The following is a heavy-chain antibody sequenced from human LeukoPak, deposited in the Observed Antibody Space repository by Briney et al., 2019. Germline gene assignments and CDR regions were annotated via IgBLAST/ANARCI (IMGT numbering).Heavy chain of an antibody. D-gene: IGHD1-26*01. Sequence: PSETLSLTCTVSGGSFSTYYWSWIRQPPGKGLEWIGYIYYSGSTTYNPSLKSRVTISVDTSKNQFSLRLRSVTAADTAVYHCAGHGSGSYMAYWGQGTLVTVSS. CDR2: IYYSGST. CDR1: GGSFSTYY. CDR3: AGHGSGSYMAY. V-gene: IGHV4-59*08. J-gene: IGHJ4*02.